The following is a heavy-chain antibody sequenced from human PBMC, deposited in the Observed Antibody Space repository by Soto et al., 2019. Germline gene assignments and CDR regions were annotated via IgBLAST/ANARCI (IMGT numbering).Heavy chain of an antibody. J-gene: IGHJ6*02. Sequence: ASVTVSCQASGYSFPRYYMPWVRQAPGQGLEWMGIINPSGGSTSYAQKFQGKVTMTRDKSTSTVYMKLSSLRSEDPAVYYCASKVLPLGATTGRSYYYYGMDVWGQGTTVTVSS. CDR1: GYSFPRYY. CDR3: ASKVLPLGATTGRSYYYYGMDV. CDR2: INPSGGST. D-gene: IGHD1-26*01. V-gene: IGHV1-46*01.